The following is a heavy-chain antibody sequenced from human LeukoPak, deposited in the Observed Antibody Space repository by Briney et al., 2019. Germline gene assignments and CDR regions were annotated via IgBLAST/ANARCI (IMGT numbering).Heavy chain of an antibody. J-gene: IGHJ6*03. CDR2: IRYDGSNK. Sequence: GGSLRLSCAASGFTFSSYGMHWVRQAPGKGLEWVAFIRYDGSNKYYADSVKGRFTISRDNSKNTLYLQMNSLRAEDTAVYYCAKGVDYCYYYYMDVWGKGTTVTVSS. CDR3: AKGVDYCYYYYMDV. D-gene: IGHD3-9*01. CDR1: GFTFSSYG. V-gene: IGHV3-30*02.